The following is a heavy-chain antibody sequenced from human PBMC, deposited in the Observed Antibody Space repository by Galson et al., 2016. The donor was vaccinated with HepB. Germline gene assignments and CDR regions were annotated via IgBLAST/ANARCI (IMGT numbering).Heavy chain of an antibody. V-gene: IGHV4-59*01. CDR1: GGSISNYY. CDR3: ARGLRGSTGFDEQLDL. J-gene: IGHJ5*02. D-gene: IGHD5-12*01. CDR2: IYYSGST. Sequence: SETLSLTCNVPGGSISNYYWSWIRQSPGKGLEWIGYIYYSGSTNYNPSLKSRVTISVDRSKNQFSLRLNSVTAADTAIYYCARGLRGSTGFDEQLDLWGQGVLGIVSS.